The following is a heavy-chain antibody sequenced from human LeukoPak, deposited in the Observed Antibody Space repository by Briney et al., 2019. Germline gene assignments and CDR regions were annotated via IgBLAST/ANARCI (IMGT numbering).Heavy chain of an antibody. V-gene: IGHV1-2*02. CDR2: INPNSGGT. J-gene: IGHJ4*02. Sequence: ASVKVSCKASGYIFTDYYMHWVRQAPGQGLEWMGWINPNSGGTNYAQKFQGRVTMTRDTSISTAYMELSRLRSDDTAVYYCASSNLRAPTFWGQGTLVTVSS. CDR3: ASSNLRAPTF. CDR1: GYIFTDYY.